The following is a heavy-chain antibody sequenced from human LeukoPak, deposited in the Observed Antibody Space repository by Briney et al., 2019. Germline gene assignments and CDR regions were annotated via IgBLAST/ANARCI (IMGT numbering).Heavy chain of an antibody. J-gene: IGHJ4*02. Sequence: GGSLRLSCAASAFTFSDYSMNWVRQAPGKGLEWISYISGRSSTIYYADSVRGRFTISRDNAENSMYLQMNSLRAEDTAVYYCARDRLTSGSYFFDYWGQGTLVTVSS. CDR2: ISGRSSTI. CDR3: ARDRLTSGSYFFDY. V-gene: IGHV3-48*01. CDR1: AFTFSDYS. D-gene: IGHD1-26*01.